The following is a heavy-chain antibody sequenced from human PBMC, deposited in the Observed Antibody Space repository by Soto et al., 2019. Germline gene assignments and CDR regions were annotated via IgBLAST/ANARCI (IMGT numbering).Heavy chain of an antibody. Sequence: SLSLTCTVSGGSISSGGYYWSWIRQHPGKGLEWIGYIYYSGSTYHNPSLKSRVTISVDTSKNQFSLKLSSVTAAHTAVYYCAREARGYDSGHTHAFYXWRQGTTFTVS. D-gene: IGHD5-12*01. CDR1: GGSISSGGYY. V-gene: IGHV4-31*03. CDR2: IYYSGST. CDR3: AREARGYDSGHTHAFYX. J-gene: IGHJ3*01.